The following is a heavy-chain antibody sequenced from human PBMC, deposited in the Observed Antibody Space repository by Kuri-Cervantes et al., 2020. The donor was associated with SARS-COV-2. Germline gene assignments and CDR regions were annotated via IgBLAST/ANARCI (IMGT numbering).Heavy chain of an antibody. J-gene: IGHJ4*02. CDR1: GYTFTSYG. D-gene: IGHD6-13*01. V-gene: IGHV1-18*01. CDR2: ISAYNGNT. Sequence: ASVKVSCKASGYTFTSYGISWVRQAPGQGLEWMGWISAYNGNTNYAQKLQGRVTMTTDTSTSTAYMELRSLRSEDTAVYYCARDSIGTGIAAAGNFDYWGQGTLVTVSS. CDR3: ARDSIGTGIAAAGNFDY.